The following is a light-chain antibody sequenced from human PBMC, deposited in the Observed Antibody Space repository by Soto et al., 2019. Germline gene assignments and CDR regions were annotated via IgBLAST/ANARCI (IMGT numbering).Light chain of an antibody. CDR3: LQKNNYPVT. CDR2: TAS. CDR1: QGIRHD. V-gene: IGKV1-17*01. J-gene: IGKJ1*01. Sequence: DIQMTQSPSSLSASVGARVTITCRASQGIRHDLGWYQQKPGKAPKRLIYTASSWQSGVPPRFSGSGSGTKFTLTRSRLKPEDFATYYCLQKNNYPVTVGQGTKVDIK.